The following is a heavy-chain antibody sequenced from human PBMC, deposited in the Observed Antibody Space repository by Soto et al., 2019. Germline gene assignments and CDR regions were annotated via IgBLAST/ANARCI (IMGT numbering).Heavy chain of an antibody. CDR2: IWHDGSNK. V-gene: IGHV3-33*01. CDR1: GFTFSSYG. D-gene: IGHD2-21*02. CDR3: AREESIVVVTAIHYYGMDV. J-gene: IGHJ6*02. Sequence: GGSLRLSCAASGFTFSSYGMHWVRQAPGKGLEWVAVIWHDGSNKYYADSVKGRFTISRDNSKNTLYLQMNSLRAEDTAVYYCAREESIVVVTAIHYYGMDVWGQGTTVTVSS.